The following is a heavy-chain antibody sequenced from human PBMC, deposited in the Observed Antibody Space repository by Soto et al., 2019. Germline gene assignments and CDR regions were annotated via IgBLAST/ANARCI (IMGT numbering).Heavy chain of an antibody. V-gene: IGHV1-69*04. D-gene: IGHD6-6*01. CDR2: IIPILGIA. CDR3: ARDRPSSSRWFDP. J-gene: IGHJ5*02. CDR1: GGTFSSYT. Sequence: SVKVSCKASGGTFSSYTISWVRQAPGQGLEWMGRIIPILGIANYAQKFQGRVTMTADKSTSTAYMELRSLRSDDTAVYYCARDRPSSSRWFDPWGQGTLVTVSS.